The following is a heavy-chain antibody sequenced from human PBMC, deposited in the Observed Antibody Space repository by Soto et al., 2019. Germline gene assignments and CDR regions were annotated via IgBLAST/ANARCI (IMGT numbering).Heavy chain of an antibody. D-gene: IGHD6-19*01. CDR2: IYYSGST. CDR3: ARHFSERGVAGLDY. Sequence: QVQLQESGPGLVKPSETLSLTCTVSGGSISSYYWSWIRQPPGKGLEWMGYIYYSGSTNYNPSLKSRVTIAVDTSKNQFSLKLSSVTAADTAVYYCARHFSERGVAGLDYWGQGTLVTVSS. CDR1: GGSISSYY. V-gene: IGHV4-59*08. J-gene: IGHJ4*02.